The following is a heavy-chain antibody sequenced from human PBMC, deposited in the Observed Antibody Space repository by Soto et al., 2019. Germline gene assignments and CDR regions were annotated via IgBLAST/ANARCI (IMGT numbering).Heavy chain of an antibody. J-gene: IGHJ3*02. CDR3: ARKRTSSSWYDAFDI. Sequence: SETLSLTCTVSGGSISSSSYYWGWIRQPPGKGLEWIGSIYYSGSTYYNPSLKSRVTISVDTSKNQFSLKLSSVTAADTAVYYCARKRTSSSWYDAFDIWGQGTVVTVSS. D-gene: IGHD6-13*01. CDR1: GGSISSSSYY. CDR2: IYYSGST. V-gene: IGHV4-39*01.